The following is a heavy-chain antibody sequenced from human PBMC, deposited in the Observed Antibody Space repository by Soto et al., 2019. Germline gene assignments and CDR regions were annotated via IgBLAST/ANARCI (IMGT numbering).Heavy chain of an antibody. CDR2: IYYSGST. V-gene: IGHV4-59*08. J-gene: IGHJ2*01. CDR3: ASEGGIAVAGGRWYFEL. Sequence: SETLSLTCTVSGGAISSYYWSWIRQPPGKGLEWIGYIYYSGSTNYNPSLKSRVTISVDTSKNQSSLKLSSVTAADTAVYYCASEGGIAVAGGRWYFELWDRGTLVTVS. CDR1: GGAISSYY. D-gene: IGHD6-19*01.